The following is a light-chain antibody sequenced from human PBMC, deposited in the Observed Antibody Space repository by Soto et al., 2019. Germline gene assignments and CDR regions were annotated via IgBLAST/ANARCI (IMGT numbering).Light chain of an antibody. V-gene: IGKV3-20*01. J-gene: IGKJ5*01. CDR2: AAS. CDR3: QQYGSSGGIT. CDR1: QTVINNQ. Sequence: EIVLTQSPGTLSFSPGERATLSCRASQTVINNQLAWYQQTPGQAPRLLIYAASSRATGIPDRFSGSGSGTDFTLTITRLEPEDSAVYYCQQYGSSGGITLGQGTRLEIK.